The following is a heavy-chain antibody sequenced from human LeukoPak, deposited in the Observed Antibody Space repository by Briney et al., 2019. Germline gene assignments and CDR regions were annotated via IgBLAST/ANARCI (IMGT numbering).Heavy chain of an antibody. CDR3: ARNLPAADY. V-gene: IGHV3-20*04. CDR1: GFTFDDYG. CDR2: INYNGGSA. D-gene: IGHD2-2*01. J-gene: IGHJ4*02. Sequence: GGSLRLSCAASGFTFDDYGMAWVRQAPGKGLEWISAINYNGGSAAYADSVKGRFTISRDNAKNSLYLQMNSLRAEDTAVYYCARNLPAADYWGQGTLVTVSS.